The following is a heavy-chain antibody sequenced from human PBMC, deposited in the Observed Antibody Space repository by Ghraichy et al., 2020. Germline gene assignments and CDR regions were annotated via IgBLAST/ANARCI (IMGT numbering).Heavy chain of an antibody. CDR3: SLSSSTIDY. Sequence: GGSLRLSCAASGFTFSGSAIHWVRQASGKGLEWVGRIRSKDNNYATAYAASVTGRFTISRDDSKNTAYLQMNSPKTEDTAMYYCSLSSSTIDYWGQGTLVTVSS. V-gene: IGHV3-73*01. CDR2: IRSKDNNYAT. D-gene: IGHD5-24*01. J-gene: IGHJ4*02. CDR1: GFTFSGSA.